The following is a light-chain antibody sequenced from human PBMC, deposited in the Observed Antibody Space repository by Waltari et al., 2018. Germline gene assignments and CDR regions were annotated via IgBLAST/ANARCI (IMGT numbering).Light chain of an antibody. J-gene: IGKJ1*01. CDR2: KAS. CDR3: QQYNSPWT. CDR1: QSLSGW. V-gene: IGKV1-5*03. Sequence: DIQLTQFPSTLSASVGARVTITCRASQSLSGWLAWYQQKPGRAPKLLIYKASTLQSGVPSRFSGTGSGTEFTLTISSLQPDDFATYYCQQYNSPWTFGQGTKVEI.